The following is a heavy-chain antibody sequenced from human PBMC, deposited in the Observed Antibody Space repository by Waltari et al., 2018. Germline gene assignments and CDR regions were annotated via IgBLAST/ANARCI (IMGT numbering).Heavy chain of an antibody. V-gene: IGHV3-7*01. D-gene: IGHD4-17*01. CDR2: INQDGNKL. J-gene: IGHJ5*01. CDR3: ARDQMVTVTDDNWFDS. Sequence: EVHLVESGGGLVQPGGSVRLSCAASGFTFSSYWMGWVRQAPGKGLEWVANINQDGNKLYYVDSVEGRFTISRDNAKNSLYLQMNSLRAEDTAVYYCARDQMVTVTDDNWFDSWGQGNLVTVSS. CDR1: GFTFSSYW.